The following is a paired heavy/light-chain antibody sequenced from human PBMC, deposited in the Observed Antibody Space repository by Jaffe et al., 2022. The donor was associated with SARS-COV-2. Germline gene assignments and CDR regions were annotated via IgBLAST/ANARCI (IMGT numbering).Light chain of an antibody. Sequence: DVVMTQSPLSLPVTLGQPASISCRSSHSLVHSDGNTYLNWFQQRPGQSPRRLIYKVSNRDSGVPDRFSGSGSGTDFTLKISRVEAEDVAVYYCLQGTYWPPLTFGGGTKVEIK. J-gene: IGKJ4*01. CDR3: LQGTYWPPLT. CDR2: KVS. V-gene: IGKV2-30*02. CDR1: HSLVHSDGNTY.
Heavy chain of an antibody. CDR2: INQDGSQK. V-gene: IGHV3-7*03. CDR3: ARDRLLAC. D-gene: IGHD3-22*01. J-gene: IGHJ4*02. Sequence: EVQLVESGGGLVQPGGSLRLSCATSGFNFNTYWMAWVRQAPGKGLEWVANINQDGSQKNYVDSVKGRFTISRDNGRDSLYMEMNSLRAEDTAVYYCARDRLLACWGQGTVVTVSS. CDR1: GFNFNTYW.